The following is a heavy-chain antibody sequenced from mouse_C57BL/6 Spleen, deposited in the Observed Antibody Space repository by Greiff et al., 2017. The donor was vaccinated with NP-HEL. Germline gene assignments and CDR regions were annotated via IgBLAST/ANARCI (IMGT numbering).Heavy chain of an antibody. Sequence: QVQLQQSGAELVKPGASVKLSCKASGYTFTSYWMQWVKQRPGQGLEWIGEIDPSDSYTNYNQKFKGKATLTVDTSSSTAYMQLSSLTSGDSAVYYCARGLAQATDYWGQGTTLTVSS. CDR3: ARGLAQATDY. J-gene: IGHJ2*01. D-gene: IGHD3-2*02. V-gene: IGHV1-50*01. CDR1: GYTFTSYW. CDR2: IDPSDSYT.